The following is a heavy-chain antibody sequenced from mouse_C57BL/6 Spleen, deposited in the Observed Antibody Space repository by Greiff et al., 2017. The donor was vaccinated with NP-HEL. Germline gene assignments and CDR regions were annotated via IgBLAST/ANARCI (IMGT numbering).Heavy chain of an antibody. CDR1: GFNIKDDY. CDR2: IDPENGDT. J-gene: IGHJ3*01. Sequence: EVNVVESGAELVRPGASVKLSCTASGFNIKDDYMHWVKQRPEQGLEWIGWIDPENGDTEYASKFQGKATITADTSSNTAYLQLSSLTSEDTAVYYCTTFFAYWGQGTLVTVSA. V-gene: IGHV14-4*01. CDR3: TTFFAY.